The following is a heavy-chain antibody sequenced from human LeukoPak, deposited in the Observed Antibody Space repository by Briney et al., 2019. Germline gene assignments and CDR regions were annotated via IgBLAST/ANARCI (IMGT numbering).Heavy chain of an antibody. CDR2: ISYDGSNK. J-gene: IGHJ4*02. CDR1: GFTFSSYA. Sequence: GRSLRLSCAASGFTFSSYAMHWVRQAPGKGLEWVAVISYDGSNKYYADPVKGRFTISRDNSKNTLYLQMNSLRAEDTAVYYCASLELLGYWGQGNLVTVSS. V-gene: IGHV3-30-3*01. D-gene: IGHD1-7*01. CDR3: ASLELLGY.